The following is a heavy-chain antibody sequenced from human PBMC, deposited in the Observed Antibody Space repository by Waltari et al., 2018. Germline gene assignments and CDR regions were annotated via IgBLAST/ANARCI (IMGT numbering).Heavy chain of an antibody. V-gene: IGHV4-59*01. CDR1: GGSISSYY. CDR3: ARGPYYYDSSGYYYYYYGMDV. Sequence: QVQLQESGPGLVKPSETLSLTCTVSGGSISSYYWSWIRQPPGKGLEWIGYIYYSGSTNYNPSLKSRVTISVDTSKNQFSLKLSSVTAADTAVYYCARGPYYYDSSGYYYYYYGMDVWGQGTTVTVSS. CDR2: IYYSGST. D-gene: IGHD3-22*01. J-gene: IGHJ6*02.